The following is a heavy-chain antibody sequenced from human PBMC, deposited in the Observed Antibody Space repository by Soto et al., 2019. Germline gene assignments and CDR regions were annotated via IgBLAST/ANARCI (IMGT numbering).Heavy chain of an antibody. CDR2: INHSGST. V-gene: IGHV4-34*01. CDR3: ARDKITGLFDY. CDR1: GGTFVGYD. Sequence: PSVTMCLRCAVVGGTFVGYDWTWIRQPPGTGLEWIGEINHSGSTNYNPSLKSRVTISVDTSKNQFSLKLTSVTAADTAVYYCARDKITGLFDYWGQGTLVTVSS. J-gene: IGHJ4*02. D-gene: IGHD2-8*02.